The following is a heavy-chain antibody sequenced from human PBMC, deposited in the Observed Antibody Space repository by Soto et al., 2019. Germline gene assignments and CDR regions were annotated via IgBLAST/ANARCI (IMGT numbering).Heavy chain of an antibody. CDR1: GNTFTSYD. CDR2: INPNSGNI. V-gene: IGHV1-8*01. J-gene: IGHJ4*02. Sequence: SVNVSCKASGNTFTSYDINWVRQATGHGLEWMGWINPNSGNIGYAQKFQGRVAMTRDTAIRTAYMEVSRLRSDDTAVYYCALCRASGSYYLLAFCGQGTLVTFSS. D-gene: IGHD3-10*01. CDR3: ALCRASGSYYLLAF.